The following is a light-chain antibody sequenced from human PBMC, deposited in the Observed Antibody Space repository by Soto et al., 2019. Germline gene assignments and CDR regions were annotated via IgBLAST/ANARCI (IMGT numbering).Light chain of an antibody. CDR3: QQDHNWPLT. Sequence: EIVMTQSPATLSLSPGERAALSCRASQSINSELAWYQQKPGQPPRLLIYGASTRATGVPARFTGSESGSEFTLTISGLQSEDLAVYYCQQDHNWPLTFGQGTRLEI. V-gene: IGKV3-15*01. CDR1: QSINSE. J-gene: IGKJ2*01. CDR2: GAS.